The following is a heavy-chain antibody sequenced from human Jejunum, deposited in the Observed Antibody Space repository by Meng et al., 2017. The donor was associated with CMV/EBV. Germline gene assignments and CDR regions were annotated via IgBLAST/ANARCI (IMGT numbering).Heavy chain of an antibody. V-gene: IGHV3-21*01. J-gene: IGHJ4*02. D-gene: IGHD6-13*01. CDR2: ITTGSQYI. Sequence: CAASTLDLKTEAIGWVRQAPGKGREWVSSITTGSQYIFYTDSVKGRFTLSRDNAKKSLYLQMNSLRAADTAVYYCATDYRRGAGPNWGQGTLVTVSS. CDR1: TLDLKTEA. CDR3: ATDYRRGAGPN.